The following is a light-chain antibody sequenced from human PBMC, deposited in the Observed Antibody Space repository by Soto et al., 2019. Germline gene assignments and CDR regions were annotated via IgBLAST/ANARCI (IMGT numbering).Light chain of an antibody. V-gene: IGKV2-24*01. J-gene: IGKJ1*01. CDR3: MQATQLPLT. CDR2: KTS. CDR1: QSLVYSDGNTY. Sequence: DIVLTQTPLSSPVTLGQPASISCRSSQSLVYSDGNTYLSWLQQRPGQPPRLLIYKTSNRFSGVPDRFSGSGAGTDFTLKISRVEAEDAGVYYCMQATQLPLTFGQGTKVDIK.